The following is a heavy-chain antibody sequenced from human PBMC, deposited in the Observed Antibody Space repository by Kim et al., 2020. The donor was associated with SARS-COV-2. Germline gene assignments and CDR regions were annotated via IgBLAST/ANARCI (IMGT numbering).Heavy chain of an antibody. D-gene: IGHD3-22*01. J-gene: IGHJ4*02. CDR1: GGSISSSSYY. CDR2: IYYSGST. Sequence: SETLSLTCTVSGGSISSSSYYWGWIRQPPGKGLEWIGSIYYSGSTYYNPSLKSRVTISVDTSKNQFSLKLSSVTAADTAVYYCARDPDYDSSGYYYWGQGTLVTVSS. V-gene: IGHV4-39*07. CDR3: ARDPDYDSSGYYY.